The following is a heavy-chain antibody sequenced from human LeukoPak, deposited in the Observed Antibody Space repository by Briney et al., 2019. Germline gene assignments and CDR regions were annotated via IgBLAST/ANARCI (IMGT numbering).Heavy chain of an antibody. CDR2: ISYDGSNK. V-gene: IGHV3-30*18. CDR1: GFTFSSYG. J-gene: IGHJ4*02. CDR3: AKQAAEWELLRYADY. D-gene: IGHD1-26*01. Sequence: GGSLRLSCAASGFTFSSYGMPWVRQAPGKGLEWVAVISYDGSNKYYADSVKGRFTISRDNSKNTLYLQMNSLRAEDTAVYYCAKQAAEWELLRYADYWGQGTLVTVSS.